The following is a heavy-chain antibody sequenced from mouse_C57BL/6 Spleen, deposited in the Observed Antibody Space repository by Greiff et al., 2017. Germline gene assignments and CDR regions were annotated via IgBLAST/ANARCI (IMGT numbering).Heavy chain of an antibody. J-gene: IGHJ2*01. CDR3: ARAQFITTVVAPFDY. Sequence: VQLQQSGAELMKPGASVKLSCKATGYTFTGYWIEWVKQRPGHGLEWIGEILPGSGSTNYNEKFKGKATFTADTSSNTAYMQRSSLTTEDSAIYYCARAQFITTVVAPFDYWGQGTTLTVSS. D-gene: IGHD1-1*01. CDR2: ILPGSGST. CDR1: GYTFTGYW. V-gene: IGHV1-9*01.